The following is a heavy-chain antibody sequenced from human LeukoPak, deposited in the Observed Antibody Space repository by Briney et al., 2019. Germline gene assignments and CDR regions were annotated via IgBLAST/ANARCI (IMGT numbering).Heavy chain of an antibody. D-gene: IGHD2/OR15-2a*01. Sequence: PGGSLRLSCAASGFTFSSYAMHWVRQAPGKGLEWVAVISYDGSNKYYADSVKGRFTISRDNSKNTLYPQMNSLRAEDTAVYYCARGQNLGAFDIWGQGTMVTVSS. V-gene: IGHV3-30-3*01. CDR3: ARGQNLGAFDI. CDR1: GFTFSSYA. J-gene: IGHJ3*02. CDR2: ISYDGSNK.